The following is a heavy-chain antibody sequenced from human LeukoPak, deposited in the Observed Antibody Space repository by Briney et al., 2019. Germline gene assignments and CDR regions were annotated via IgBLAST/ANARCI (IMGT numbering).Heavy chain of an antibody. CDR3: ARDSTGTVFDL. Sequence: PGGSLRLSCVASGFTFISCWMTWVRQAPGKGLEWVAQISQDGTESYSVDSVRGRFTISRDNAKNSVYLQMNSLRPEDTAVYYCARDSTGTVFDLWGQGTLVTVSS. CDR1: GFTFISCW. V-gene: IGHV3-7*04. D-gene: IGHD1-1*01. J-gene: IGHJ4*02. CDR2: ISQDGTES.